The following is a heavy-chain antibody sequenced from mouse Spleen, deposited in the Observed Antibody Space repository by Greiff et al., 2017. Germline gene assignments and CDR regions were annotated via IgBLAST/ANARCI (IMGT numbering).Heavy chain of an antibody. CDR1: GYTFTDYN. Sequence: VHVQQSGPELVKPGASVKMSCKASGYTFTDYNMHWVKQSPGKSLEWIGYINPRNGGTSYNQKFKGKATLTVNKSSSTAYMELRSLTSEDSAVYYCARDLHLLWLRSKYFDYWGQGTTVTVSS. CDR2: INPRNGGT. D-gene: IGHD2-2*01. V-gene: IGHV1-22*01. CDR3: ARDLHLLWLRSKYFDY. J-gene: IGHJ2*01.